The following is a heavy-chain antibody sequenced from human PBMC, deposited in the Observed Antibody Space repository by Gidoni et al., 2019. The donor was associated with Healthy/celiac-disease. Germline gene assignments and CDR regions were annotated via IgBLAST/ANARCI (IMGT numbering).Heavy chain of an antibody. CDR1: GRTFSSSA. V-gene: IGHV1-69*01. Sequence: QVQLVQSGAEVKKPGSSVKVSCKASGRTFSSSAISWVRQAPGQGLGWMGGIIPIFSTANYAQKCQGRVTITADETTSTAYMELSSLRSEDTAVYYCARGNWNEGNWFDPWGQGTLVTVSS. CDR2: IIPIFSTA. J-gene: IGHJ5*02. CDR3: ARGNWNEGNWFDP. D-gene: IGHD1-1*01.